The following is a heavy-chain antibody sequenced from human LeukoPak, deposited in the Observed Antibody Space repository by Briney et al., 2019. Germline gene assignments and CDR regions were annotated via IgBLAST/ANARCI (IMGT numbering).Heavy chain of an antibody. J-gene: IGHJ3*02. CDR1: GGTFSSFA. D-gene: IGHD3-16*01. CDR2: IIPFFGTA. Sequence: SVKVSCKASGGTFSSFAVSWVRQAPGQGLEWMGDIIPFFGTANYTQNFQGRLTTTPDESPSTAYMELSSLRAEDTAVYYCARLLRRGGDAFDIWGQGTVVTVSS. CDR3: ARLLRRGGDAFDI. V-gene: IGHV1-69*01.